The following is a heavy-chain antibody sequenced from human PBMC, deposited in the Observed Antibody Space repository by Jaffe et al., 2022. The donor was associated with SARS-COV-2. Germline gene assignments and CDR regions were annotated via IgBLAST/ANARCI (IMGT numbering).Heavy chain of an antibody. V-gene: IGHV3-23*04. CDR1: GFTFSRYP. D-gene: IGHD1-26*01. CDR3: AKNLGLQWGLPELDY. Sequence: EVQLVESGGGMVQPGGSLRLSCVASGFTFSRYPMSWVRQAPGKGLEWVSSISGDDGGTYYADSVKGRFTVSRDSSKNTLYLQMSSLRVQDTALYYCAKNLGLQWGLPELDYWGQGTLVTVSS. CDR2: ISGDDGGT. J-gene: IGHJ4*02.